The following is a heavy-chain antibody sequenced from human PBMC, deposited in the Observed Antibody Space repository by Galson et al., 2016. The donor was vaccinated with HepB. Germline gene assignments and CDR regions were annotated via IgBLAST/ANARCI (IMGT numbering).Heavy chain of an antibody. Sequence: SVKVSCKASGYTFTNYGISWVRQAPGQGLEWMGWISAYSGHTNYAQKLQGRVTMTTDTSTSTAYMELRSLRSEDTAVYYCATFLEYASSWFEDEYLQHWGQGTLVSVSS. CDR3: ATFLEYASSWFEDEYLQH. V-gene: IGHV1-18*01. J-gene: IGHJ1*01. CDR1: GYTFTNYG. CDR2: ISAYSGHT. D-gene: IGHD6-13*01.